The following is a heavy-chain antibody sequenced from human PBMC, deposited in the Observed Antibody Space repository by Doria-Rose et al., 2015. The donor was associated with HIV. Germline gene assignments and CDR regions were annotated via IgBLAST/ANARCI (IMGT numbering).Heavy chain of an antibody. J-gene: IGHJ4*02. D-gene: IGHD6-13*01. CDR3: ARIKSSRWYHKYYFDF. Sequence: QITLKESGPVLVKPTETLTLTCTVSGVSLSSPGMGVSWIRQPPGKALEWLANIFSDDERSYKTTLKSRLTISRRTSKGQVVITMTDMDPVDTATYYCARIKSSRWYHKYYFDFWGRGTLVIVSA. V-gene: IGHV2-26*01. CDR1: GVSLSSPGMG. CDR2: IFSDDER.